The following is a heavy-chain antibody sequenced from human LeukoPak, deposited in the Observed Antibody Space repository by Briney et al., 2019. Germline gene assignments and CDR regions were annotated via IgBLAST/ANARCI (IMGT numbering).Heavy chain of an antibody. Sequence: PGGSLRLSCAASGFTFSNFAMNWVRRAPGKGLEWVSTISGSGDGKYYADSVKGRFTISRDNSKNTLFLQMSSLSADDTALYYCANSFGYSPSWGQGTLVTVSS. CDR2: ISGSGDGK. D-gene: IGHD2-21*01. CDR1: GFTFSNFA. CDR3: ANSFGYSPS. V-gene: IGHV3-23*01. J-gene: IGHJ5*01.